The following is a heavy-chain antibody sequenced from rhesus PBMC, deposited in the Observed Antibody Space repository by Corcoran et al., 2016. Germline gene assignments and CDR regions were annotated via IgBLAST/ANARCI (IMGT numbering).Heavy chain of an antibody. V-gene: IGHV3S11*01. Sequence: EVQLVESGGGLVQPGGSLRLSCAASGFTFSNYWMSWVRQAPGKGLEWVGFIKNKVDGGTAAYAESVKGRFTMSRDDSKNTLYLQMNSLKTEDTAVYYCTSHNEDDYGYGLDSWGQGVVVTVSS. D-gene: IGHD3-9*01. J-gene: IGHJ6*01. CDR1: GFTFSNYW. CDR3: TSHNEDDYGYGLDS. CDR2: IKNKVDGGTA.